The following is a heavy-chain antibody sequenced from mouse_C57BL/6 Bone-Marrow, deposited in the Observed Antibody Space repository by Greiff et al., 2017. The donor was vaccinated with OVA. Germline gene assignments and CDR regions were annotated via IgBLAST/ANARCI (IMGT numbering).Heavy chain of an antibody. Sequence: VQVVESGPGLVQPSQSLSITCTVSGFSLTSYGVHWVRQSPGKGLEWLGVIWSGGSTDYNAAFISRLSISKDNSKSQVFFKMNSLQADDTAIYYCARPRYPYAMDYWGQGTSVTVSS. CDR2: IWSGGST. CDR1: GFSLTSYG. J-gene: IGHJ4*01. V-gene: IGHV2-2*01. D-gene: IGHD1-1*01. CDR3: ARPRYPYAMDY.